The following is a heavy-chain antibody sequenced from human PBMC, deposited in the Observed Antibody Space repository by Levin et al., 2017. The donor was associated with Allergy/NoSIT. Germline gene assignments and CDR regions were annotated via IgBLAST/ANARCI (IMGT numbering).Heavy chain of an antibody. CDR1: GGSISGSTFY. D-gene: IGHD4-17*01. J-gene: IGHJ6*02. CDR3: ARDRGFYDDSSYFYHYGMDV. V-gene: IGHV4-39*07. Sequence: ASETLSLTCSVSGGSISGSTFYWGWIRQPPGKGLEWIGSFYYSGDTYYNPSLRSRVTISVDTSKNQFSLRVSSVTAADTAVYYCARDRGFYDDSSYFYHYGMDVWGQGTTVTVSS. CDR2: FYYSGDT.